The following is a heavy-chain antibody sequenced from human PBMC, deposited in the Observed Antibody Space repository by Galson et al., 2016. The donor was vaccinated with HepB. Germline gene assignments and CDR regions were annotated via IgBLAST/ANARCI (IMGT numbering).Heavy chain of an antibody. V-gene: IGHV3-48*02. CDR1: GFSYGAFS. CDR2: VRDTNQDT. Sequence: SLRLSCAASGFSYGAFSMNWVRQAPGRGLEWIAYVRDTNQDTPYADPVRGRFTISRDNAKTSLYLQMINLRDEDTAVYYCARDHNWAFDYWGQGIPVTVSS. D-gene: IGHD1-20*01. J-gene: IGHJ4*02. CDR3: ARDHNWAFDY.